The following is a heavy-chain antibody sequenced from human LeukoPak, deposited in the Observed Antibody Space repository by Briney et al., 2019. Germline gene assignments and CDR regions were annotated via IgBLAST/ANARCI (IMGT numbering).Heavy chain of an antibody. Sequence: GSLRLSCAASGFTFSNAWMSWVRQAPGKGLEWVGRIKSKTDGGTTDYAAPVKGRFTISRDDSKNTLYLQMNSLKTEDTAVYYCTTDWENSYGRYFDYWGQGTLVTVSS. CDR3: TTDWENSYGRYFDY. V-gene: IGHV3-15*01. CDR2: IKSKTDGGTT. CDR1: GFTFSNAW. D-gene: IGHD5-18*01. J-gene: IGHJ4*02.